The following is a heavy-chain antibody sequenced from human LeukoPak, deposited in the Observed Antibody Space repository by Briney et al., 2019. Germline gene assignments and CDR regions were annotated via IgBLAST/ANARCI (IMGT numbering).Heavy chain of an antibody. CDR2: IKQDGSEK. CDR3: ARDYGCSSTSCSPFDY. Sequence: GGSLRLSSAASGFTFSSYWMSWVRQAPGKGLEWVANIKQDGSEKYYVDSVKGRFTISRDNAKNSLYLQMNSLRAEDTAVYYCARDYGCSSTSCSPFDYWGQGTLVTVSS. J-gene: IGHJ4*02. D-gene: IGHD2-2*01. CDR1: GFTFSSYW. V-gene: IGHV3-7*03.